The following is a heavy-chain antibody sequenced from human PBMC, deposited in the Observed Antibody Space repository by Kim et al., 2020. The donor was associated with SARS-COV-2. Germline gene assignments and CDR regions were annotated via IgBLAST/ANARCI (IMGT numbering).Heavy chain of an antibody. D-gene: IGHD1-1*01. V-gene: IGHV3-30*18. CDR3: AKPVVPAIGTQEY. CDR2: ISYDGSEK. J-gene: IGHJ4*02. Sequence: GGSLRLSCAASGFTFSSSGMHWVRQAPGKGLEWVALISYDGSEKFYGDSVKGRFTISRDNSNNTVFLQMDSLRLDDTAVYFCAKPVVPAIGTQEYWGQGTLVIVSS. CDR1: GFTFSSSG.